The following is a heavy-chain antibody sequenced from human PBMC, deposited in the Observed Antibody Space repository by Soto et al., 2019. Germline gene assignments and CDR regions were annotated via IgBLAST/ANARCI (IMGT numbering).Heavy chain of an antibody. Sequence: PSETLSLACTVSGGSISSSSYYWGWIRQPPGKGLEWIGSIYYSGSTYYNPSLKSRVTISVDTSKNQFSLKLSSVTAADTAVYYCARQRTEALFAPWGQGTLVTVSS. CDR3: ARQRTEALFAP. J-gene: IGHJ5*02. CDR1: GGSISSSSYY. V-gene: IGHV4-39*01. CDR2: IYYSGST.